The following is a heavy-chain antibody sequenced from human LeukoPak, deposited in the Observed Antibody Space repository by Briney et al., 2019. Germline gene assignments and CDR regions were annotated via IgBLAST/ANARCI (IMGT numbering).Heavy chain of an antibody. CDR3: AKDRGYCSGGSCYDFDY. CDR1: GFTFSSNG. D-gene: IGHD2-15*01. V-gene: IGHV3-30*18. CDR2: ISCDGTNE. J-gene: IGHJ4*02. Sequence: GGSLRLSCAASGFTFSSNGMHWVRQAPGKGLEWVTAISCDGTNEYFADSVKGRFSISRDNSKNTLYLQMDSLRTEDTAVYYCAKDRGYCSGGSCYDFDYWGQGALVTVSS.